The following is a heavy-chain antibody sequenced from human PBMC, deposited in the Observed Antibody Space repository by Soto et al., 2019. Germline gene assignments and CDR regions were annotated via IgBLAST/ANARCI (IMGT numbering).Heavy chain of an antibody. CDR3: ARGGVGDYVSRHYYYYGMEV. V-gene: IGHV4-59*01. J-gene: IGHJ6*02. Sequence: SETLSLTCTVSGGSISSYYWTWIRQPPGKGLEWIGYIYYTGSTNYNPSLRSRVAISVDTSENQFSLKLSSVTAADTAVYYCARGGVGDYVSRHYYYYGMEVWGQGTTVTVSS. CDR1: GGSISSYY. CDR2: IYYTGST. D-gene: IGHD4-17*01.